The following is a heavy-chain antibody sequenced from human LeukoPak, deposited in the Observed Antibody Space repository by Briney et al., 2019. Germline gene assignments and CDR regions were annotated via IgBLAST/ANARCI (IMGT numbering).Heavy chain of an antibody. CDR1: GFTVSSNY. CDR3: ASSTEWEPIRDY. J-gene: IGHJ4*02. V-gene: IGHV3-53*01. Sequence: PGGSLRLSCAASGFTVSSNYMSWVRHAPGKGLEWVSVIYRDGTTYYADSVKGRFTISRDNSKNTVYLQMNSLRAEDTAVFYCASSTEWEPIRDYWGPGTLVTVSS. CDR2: IYRDGTT. D-gene: IGHD1-26*01.